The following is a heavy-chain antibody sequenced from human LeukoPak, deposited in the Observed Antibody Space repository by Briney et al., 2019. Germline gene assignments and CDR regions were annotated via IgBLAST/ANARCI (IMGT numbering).Heavy chain of an antibody. CDR2: ISGSGGST. D-gene: IGHD3-22*01. V-gene: IGHV3-23*01. CDR1: GFTFSSYG. J-gene: IGHJ4*02. CDR3: AKGDSSGRGPWYFDY. Sequence: PGGSLRLSCAASGFTFSSYGMSWVRQAPGKGLEWVSAISGSGGSTYYADSVKGRFTISRDNSKNTLYLQMNSLRAEDTAVYYCAKGDSSGRGPWYFDYWGQGTLVTVSS.